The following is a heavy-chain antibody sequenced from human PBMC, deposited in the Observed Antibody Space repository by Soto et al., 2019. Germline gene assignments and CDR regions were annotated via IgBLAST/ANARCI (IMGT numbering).Heavy chain of an antibody. CDR3: ARGSASSGYSSFDC. D-gene: IGHD3-22*01. V-gene: IGHV1-18*01. J-gene: IGHJ4*01. CDR2: ISSYNGNT. CDR1: GYTFTAYG. Sequence: ASVKVSCKACGYTFTAYGFSSVRQAPGQGLEWMGWISSYNGNTKYAQKLQGRVSMTTDTSTSTVSMELRSLRSDDTAVYYCARGSASSGYSSFDCWGQGTLVTVSS.